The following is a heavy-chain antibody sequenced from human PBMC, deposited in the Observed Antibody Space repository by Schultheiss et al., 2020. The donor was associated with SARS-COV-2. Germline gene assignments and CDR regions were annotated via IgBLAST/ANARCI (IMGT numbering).Heavy chain of an antibody. CDR3: ARGVGIWFGELSAPWFDY. CDR2: INHSGST. Sequence: SETLSLTCTVSGGSISSYYWSWIRQPPGKGLEWIGEINHSGSTNYNPSLESRVTISRDKPKNQFSLKLSSVTAADTAVYYCARGVGIWFGELSAPWFDYWGQGTLVTVSS. CDR1: GGSISSYY. J-gene: IGHJ4*02. V-gene: IGHV4-34*01. D-gene: IGHD3-10*01.